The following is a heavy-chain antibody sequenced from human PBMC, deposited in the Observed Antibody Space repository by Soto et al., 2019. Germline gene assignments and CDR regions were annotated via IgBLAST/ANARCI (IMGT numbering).Heavy chain of an antibody. CDR1: GFTVSNYG. D-gene: IGHD5-12*01. V-gene: IGHV3-33*01. Sequence: QVQLVESGGGVVQPGQSLRLSCAASGFTVSNYGMHWVRQAPGKGLEWVAVIWKDGNKKYYRDSVKGRFTISRDNSKNTLELQMMSLRGEDTAVYYCGGGEAWTDEAFDIWGQGTMVTVSS. CDR2: IWKDGNKK. J-gene: IGHJ3*02. CDR3: GGGEAWTDEAFDI.